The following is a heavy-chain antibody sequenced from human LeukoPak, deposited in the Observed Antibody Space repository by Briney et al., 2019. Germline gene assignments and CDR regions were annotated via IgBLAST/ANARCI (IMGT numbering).Heavy chain of an antibody. Sequence: SVKVSCKASGGTFSSYAISWVRQAPGQGLEWMGGIIPIFGTANYAQKFQGRVTTTADESTSTAYMELSSLRSEDTAVYYCAGGSRIAAAGTHFDYWGQGTLVTVSS. V-gene: IGHV1-69*01. CDR1: GGTFSSYA. CDR2: IIPIFGTA. J-gene: IGHJ4*02. D-gene: IGHD6-13*01. CDR3: AGGSRIAAAGTHFDY.